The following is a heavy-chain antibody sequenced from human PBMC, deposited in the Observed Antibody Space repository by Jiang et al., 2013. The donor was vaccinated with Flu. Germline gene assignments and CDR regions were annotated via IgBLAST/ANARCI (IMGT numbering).Heavy chain of an antibody. CDR2: IVPIFGTT. J-gene: IGHJ4*02. CDR1: GDTFNAYA. Sequence: VQLVESGAEVKKPGSSVKVSCKASGDTFNAYAISWMRQAPGQGLEWMGGIVPIFGTTDYAQNFQDRLTITADRSTSTAYMELSSLRSGDTAVYYCARVGSGWYTKKTKLLDYWGQGTLVIVSS. CDR3: ARVGSGWYTKKTKLLDY. V-gene: IGHV1-69*06. D-gene: IGHD6-19*01.